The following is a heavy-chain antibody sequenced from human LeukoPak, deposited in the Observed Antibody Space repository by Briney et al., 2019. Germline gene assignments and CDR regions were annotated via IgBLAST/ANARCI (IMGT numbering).Heavy chain of an antibody. V-gene: IGHV4-31*03. CDR2: INHSGST. D-gene: IGHD4-23*01. CDR1: GGSISSGDFY. Sequence: SVTLSLTCTVSGGSISSGDFYWSWIRQHPGKGLEWIGEINHSGSTNYNPSLKSRVTMSVDTSKNQFSLKLSSVTAADTAVYYCATLHYGGNSGGYWGQGTLVTVSS. J-gene: IGHJ4*02. CDR3: ATLHYGGNSGGY.